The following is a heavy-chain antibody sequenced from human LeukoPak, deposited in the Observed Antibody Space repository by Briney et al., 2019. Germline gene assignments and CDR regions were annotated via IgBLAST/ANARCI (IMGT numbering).Heavy chain of an antibody. CDR3: ARVRLELRRKIPNYGMDV. Sequence: ASVKVSCKASGYTFTSYYMHWVRQAPGQGLEWMGIINPSGGSTSYAQKFQGRVTMTRDTSTSTVYMELSSLRPEDTAVYYCARVRLELRRKIPNYGMDVWGQGTTVTVSS. CDR1: GYTFTSYY. D-gene: IGHD1-7*01. V-gene: IGHV1-46*01. J-gene: IGHJ6*02. CDR2: INPSGGST.